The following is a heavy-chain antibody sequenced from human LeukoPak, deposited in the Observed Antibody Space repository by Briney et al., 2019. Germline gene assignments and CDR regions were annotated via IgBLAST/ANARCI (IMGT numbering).Heavy chain of an antibody. V-gene: IGHV4-34*01. D-gene: IGHD1-26*01. CDR2: INHSGST. CDR3: ARDFYYDAFDI. CDR1: GGSFSGHY. J-gene: IGHJ3*02. Sequence: SETLSLTCAVYGGSFSGHYWSWIRQPPGKGLEWIGEINHSGSTNYNPSLKSRVTISVDTSKNQFSLKLSSVTAADTAVYYCARDFYYDAFDIWGQGTMVAVSS.